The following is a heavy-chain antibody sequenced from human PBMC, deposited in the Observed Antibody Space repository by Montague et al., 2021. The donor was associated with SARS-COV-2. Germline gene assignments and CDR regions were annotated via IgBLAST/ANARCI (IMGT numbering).Heavy chain of an antibody. CDR3: VHRHPPEAGGSYYYFDY. CDR2: IFWDDDK. CDR1: GFSLTTSGVA. V-gene: IGHV2-5*02. J-gene: IGHJ4*02. D-gene: IGHD1-26*01. Sequence: PALVKPTQTLTLTCAVSGFSLTTSGVAVGWIRQPPGKALEWPALIFWDDDKRYSSSLRSRLTISKDTPKNQVVLTVTNMDPVDTATYYCVHRHPPEAGGSYYYFDYWGQGTLVTVSS.